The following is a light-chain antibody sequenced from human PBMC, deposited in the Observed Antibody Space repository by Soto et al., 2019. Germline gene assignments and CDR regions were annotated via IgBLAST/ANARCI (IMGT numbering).Light chain of an antibody. J-gene: IGKJ1*01. CDR1: QGIRND. V-gene: IGKV1-6*01. CDR2: AAS. CDR3: LQDYNYPRT. Sequence: AIQMTQSPSSLSASVGDRVTITCRASQGIRNDLGWYQQKPGKAPKLLIYAASSLQSGVPSRFGGSGSGTDFTLTIGSLPPEDFATYYCLQDYNYPRTFGQGTKVEIK.